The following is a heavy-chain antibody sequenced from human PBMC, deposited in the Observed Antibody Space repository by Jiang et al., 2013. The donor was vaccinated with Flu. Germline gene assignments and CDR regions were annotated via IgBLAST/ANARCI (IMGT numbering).Heavy chain of an antibody. V-gene: IGHV4-39*01. D-gene: IGHD3-9*01. CDR3: ARHDRFDWLPFDY. Sequence: GLVKPSETLSLTCTVSGGSISSSSYYWGWIRQPPGKGLEWIGSIYYSGSTYYNPSLKSRVTISVDTSKNQFSLKLSSVTAADTAVYYCARHDRFDWLPFDYWGQGTLVTVSS. CDR1: GGSISSSSYY. CDR2: IYYSGST. J-gene: IGHJ4*02.